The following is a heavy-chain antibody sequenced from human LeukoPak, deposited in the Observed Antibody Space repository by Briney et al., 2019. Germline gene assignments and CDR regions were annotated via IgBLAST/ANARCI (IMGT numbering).Heavy chain of an antibody. CDR2: IYTSGST. V-gene: IGHV4-4*07. J-gene: IGHJ4*02. CDR1: GGSISSYY. D-gene: IGHD1-26*01. CDR3: ARDSSSGQFDY. Sequence: SETLSLTCTVSGGSISSYYWIWIRQPAGKGLEWIGRIYTSGSTNYNPSLKSRVTMSVDTSKNQFSLKLSPVTAADTAVYYCARDSSSGQFDYWGQGTLVTVSS.